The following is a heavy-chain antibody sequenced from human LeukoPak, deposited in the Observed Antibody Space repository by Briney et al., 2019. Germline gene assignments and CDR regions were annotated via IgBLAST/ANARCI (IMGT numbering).Heavy chain of an antibody. CDR2: IYTSGST. V-gene: IGHV4-4*07. CDR3: ARALITFGEVMGAFDI. D-gene: IGHD3-16*01. J-gene: IGHJ3*02. CDR1: GGSISSYY. Sequence: SETLSLTCTVSGGSISSYYWSWIRQPAGKGLEWIGRIYTSGSTNYNPSLKSRVTTSVDTSKNQVSLKLSSVTAADTAVYYCARALITFGEVMGAFDIWGQGTMVTVSS.